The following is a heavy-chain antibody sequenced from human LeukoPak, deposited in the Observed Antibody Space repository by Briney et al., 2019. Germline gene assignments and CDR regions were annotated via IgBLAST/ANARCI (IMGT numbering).Heavy chain of an antibody. Sequence: PSETLSLTCTVSGASISSYAWSWIRQPPGQGLEWIADIYYSGSPNYNPSLKSRVTMSVDASKNQFSLKVSSVIAADTAVYYCAKSNRYCDSASCYEAFDIWGQGTMVTVSS. V-gene: IGHV4-59*01. CDR3: AKSNRYCDSASCYEAFDI. D-gene: IGHD2-2*01. J-gene: IGHJ3*02. CDR1: GASISSYA. CDR2: IYYSGSP.